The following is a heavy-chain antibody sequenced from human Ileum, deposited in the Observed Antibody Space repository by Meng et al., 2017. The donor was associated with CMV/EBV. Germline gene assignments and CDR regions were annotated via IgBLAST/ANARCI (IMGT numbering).Heavy chain of an antibody. CDR3: ARALIAAAFNWFDP. V-gene: IGHV3-21*01. CDR1: GFTFSSYS. D-gene: IGHD6-13*01. Sequence: GESLKISCAASGFTFSSYSMNWVRQAPGKGLEWVSSISSSSSYIYYADSVKGRFTISRDNAKNSLYLQMNSLRAEDTAVYYCARALIAAAFNWFDPWGQGTLVTVSS. CDR2: ISSSSSYI. J-gene: IGHJ5*02.